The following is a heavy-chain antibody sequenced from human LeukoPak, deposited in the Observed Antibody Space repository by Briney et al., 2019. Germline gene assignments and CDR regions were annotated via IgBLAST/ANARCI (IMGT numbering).Heavy chain of an antibody. CDR2: IYYSGST. D-gene: IGHD5-18*01. J-gene: IGHJ6*03. Sequence: SETLSLTCTVSGGSISSYYWSWIRQPPGKGLEWIGYIYYSGSTNYNPSLKGRVTISVDSSKNQFSLKLSSVTAADTAVYYCARTTEGGYTYDYFYYYYMDVWGKGTTVTISS. V-gene: IGHV4-59*01. CDR3: ARTTEGGYTYDYFYYYYMDV. CDR1: GGSISSYY.